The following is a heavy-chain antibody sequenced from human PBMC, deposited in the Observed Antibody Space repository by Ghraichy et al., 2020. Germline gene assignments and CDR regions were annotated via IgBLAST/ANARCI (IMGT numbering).Heavy chain of an antibody. D-gene: IGHD4-17*01. Sequence: GGSLRLSCAASGFTFSRYQMNWVRQAPGKGLEWVSYISSSSSYIYYADSLKGRFTISRDNAKNSLYLQMNSLRAEDTAVYYCATTVTSDAFDIWGQGTMVTVSS. CDR3: ATTVTSDAFDI. CDR2: ISSSSSYI. CDR1: GFTFSRYQ. V-gene: IGHV3-21*01. J-gene: IGHJ3*02.